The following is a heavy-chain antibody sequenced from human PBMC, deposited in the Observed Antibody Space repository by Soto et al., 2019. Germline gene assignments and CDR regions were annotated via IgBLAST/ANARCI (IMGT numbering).Heavy chain of an antibody. CDR2: NYYSGST. CDR3: ARRAIHVKNWFDP. D-gene: IGHD2-21*01. CDR1: GDSIISNDYY. J-gene: IGHJ5*02. V-gene: IGHV4-39*01. Sequence: PSETLSLTCTVSGDSIISNDYYWAWIRQPPGKGLEWIGGNYYSGSTYYNPSLKSRVTMSRDTSLYLVSQKVHSMIVADTTVYYCARRAIHVKNWFDPWGQTTLVTFSS.